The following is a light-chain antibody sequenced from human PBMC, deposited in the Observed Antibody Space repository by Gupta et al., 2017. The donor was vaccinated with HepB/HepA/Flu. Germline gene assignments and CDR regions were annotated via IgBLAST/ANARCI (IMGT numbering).Light chain of an antibody. V-gene: IGKV4-1*01. J-gene: IGKJ4*01. CDR2: WAS. CDR1: QSVLYSSNNKNY. Sequence: DIVMTQSPDSLAVSLGERATINCKSSQSVLYSSNNKNYLAWYQQKPGQPPKLLIYWASTRESGVPDRFSGSGSGTDFTLTIISLQAEDVAVYYCQQDASTPLTFGGGTKLEIK. CDR3: QQDASTPLT.